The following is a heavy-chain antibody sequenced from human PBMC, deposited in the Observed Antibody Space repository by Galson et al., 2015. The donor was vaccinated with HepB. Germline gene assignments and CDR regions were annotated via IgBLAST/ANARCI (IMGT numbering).Heavy chain of an antibody. CDR2: INTNAGKP. D-gene: IGHD2-15*01. J-gene: IGHJ4*02. Sequence: SVKVSCKASGYTFTNYAMNWVRQAPGQGLEWMGCINTNAGKPTYAQGFTGRFVFSLDTSVSTAYLQISSLKAEDTAVYYCASFYCSGGSCYSGYIDYWGQGALVTVSS. V-gene: IGHV7-4-1*02. CDR3: ASFYCSGGSCYSGYIDY. CDR1: GYTFTNYA.